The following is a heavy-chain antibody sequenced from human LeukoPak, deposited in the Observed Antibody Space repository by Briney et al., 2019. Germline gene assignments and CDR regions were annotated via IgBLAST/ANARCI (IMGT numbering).Heavy chain of an antibody. CDR2: INTNTEIP. CDR1: GYTFISYY. Sequence: ASVKVSCKASGYTFISYYMHWVRQAPGQGLEWMGWINTNTEIPTYAQGFTGRFVFSLDTSVSTAYLQISSLQAEDTAVYYCARVRYCSGGSCYSFGYWGQGTLVTVSS. V-gene: IGHV7-4-1*02. J-gene: IGHJ4*02. CDR3: ARVRYCSGGSCYSFGY. D-gene: IGHD2-15*01.